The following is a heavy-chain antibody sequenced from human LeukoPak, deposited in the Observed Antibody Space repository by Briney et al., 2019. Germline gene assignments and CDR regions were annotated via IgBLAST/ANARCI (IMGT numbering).Heavy chain of an antibody. J-gene: IGHJ4*02. Sequence: SLRLSCAGSGFIFNNYAMHWVRQPPGKGLEWVSGISWNSGTIDYADSVRGRFTISRDNSKNTLYLQMNSLRAEDTAVYYCARGSRDYVWGSHVEYWGQGTLVTVSS. V-gene: IGHV3-9*01. CDR1: GFIFNNYA. D-gene: IGHD3-16*01. CDR2: ISWNSGTI. CDR3: ARGSRDYVWGSHVEY.